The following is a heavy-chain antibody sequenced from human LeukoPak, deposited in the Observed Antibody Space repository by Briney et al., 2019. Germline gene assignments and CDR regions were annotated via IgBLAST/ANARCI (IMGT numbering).Heavy chain of an antibody. D-gene: IGHD5-18*01. CDR3: ARDFPSGTARGAFDI. V-gene: IGHV3-7*01. CDR2: IKQDGSEK. J-gene: IGHJ3*02. CDR1: GFTFSSYR. Sequence: GGSLRLSCAASGFTFSSYRMSWVRQAPGKGLEWVANIKQDGSEKYYVDSVKGRFTISRDNAKNSLYLQMNSLRAEDTAVYYCARDFPSGTARGAFDIWGQGTMVTVSS.